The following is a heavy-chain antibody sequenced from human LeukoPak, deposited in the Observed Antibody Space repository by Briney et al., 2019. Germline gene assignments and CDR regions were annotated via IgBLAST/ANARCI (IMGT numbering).Heavy chain of an antibody. CDR1: GYTFTSCG. D-gene: IGHD3-22*01. J-gene: IGHJ4*02. V-gene: IGHV1-18*01. CDR2: ISAYKGNT. CDR3: ARSHYYDSSGYHLIGFKY. Sequence: ASVKVSCKASGYTFTSCGISWVRQAPGQGLEWMGWISAYKGNTNYAQKLQGRVTMATDTSTSTAYMELRSLRSDDTAVYYCARSHYYDSSGYHLIGFKYWGQGTLVTVSS.